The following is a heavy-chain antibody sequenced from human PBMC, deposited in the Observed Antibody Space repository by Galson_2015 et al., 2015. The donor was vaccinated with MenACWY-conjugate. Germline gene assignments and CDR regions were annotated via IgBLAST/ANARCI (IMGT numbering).Heavy chain of an antibody. J-gene: IGHJ5*02. V-gene: IGHV1-24*01. CDR2: FDPEDGET. CDR1: GYTLTELS. CDR3: ATLGREVGLRGWFDP. Sequence: SVKVSCKVSGYTLTELSMHWVRQAPGKGLEWMGGFDPEDGETIYAQKFQGRVTMTEDTSTDTAYMELSSLRSEDTAVYYCATLGREVGLRGWFDPWGQGTLVTVSS. D-gene: IGHD4-17*01.